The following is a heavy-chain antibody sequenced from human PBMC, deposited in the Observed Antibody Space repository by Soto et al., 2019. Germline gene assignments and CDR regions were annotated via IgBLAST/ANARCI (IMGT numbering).Heavy chain of an antibody. V-gene: IGHV3-33*01. CDR1: GFTFCSYG. D-gene: IGHD3-22*01. J-gene: IGHJ5*01. CDR3: ASSGVYDSSGYPFDS. Sequence: GGSLRLSCAASGFTFCSYGMHWVRQAPGKGLEWVAVIWYDGSNKYYADSVKGRFTISRDNSKNTLYLQMNSLRAEDTAVYYCASSGVYDSSGYPFDSWGQGTLLTVSS. CDR2: IWYDGSNK.